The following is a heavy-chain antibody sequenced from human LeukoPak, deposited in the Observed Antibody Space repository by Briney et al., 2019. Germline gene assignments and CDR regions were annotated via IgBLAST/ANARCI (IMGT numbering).Heavy chain of an antibody. CDR2: INHSGST. Sequence: SETLSLTCAVYGGSFSGYYWSWIRQPPGKGLEWIGEINHSGSTNYNPSLKSRVTISVDTSKNQFSLKLSSVTAADTAVYYCARWTRRGAYYYYYMDVWAKGPRSPSP. J-gene: IGHJ6*03. CDR3: ARWTRRGAYYYYYMDV. CDR1: GGSFSGYY. D-gene: IGHD4/OR15-4a*01. V-gene: IGHV4-34*01.